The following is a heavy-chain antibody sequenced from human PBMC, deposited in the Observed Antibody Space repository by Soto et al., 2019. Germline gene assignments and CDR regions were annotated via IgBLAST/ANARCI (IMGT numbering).Heavy chain of an antibody. J-gene: IGHJ4*02. Sequence: QLQLQESGPGLVKPSETLSLTCTVSGGSISSSSYYWGWIRQPPGKGLEWIGSIYYSGSTYYNPSLKSRVTISVDTSKNQFSLKLSSMTAADTAVYYCARIPLEGYCSSTSCRGVFDYWGQGTLVTVSS. CDR1: GGSISSSSYY. CDR2: IYYSGST. D-gene: IGHD2-2*01. V-gene: IGHV4-39*01. CDR3: ARIPLEGYCSSTSCRGVFDY.